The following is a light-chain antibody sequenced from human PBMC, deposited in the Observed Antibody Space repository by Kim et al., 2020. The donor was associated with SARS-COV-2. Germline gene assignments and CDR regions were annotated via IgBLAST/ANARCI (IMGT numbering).Light chain of an antibody. CDR2: GNS. V-gene: IGLV1-40*01. Sequence: RVTISCTGSSSNVGAVYDVHWYQRLPGTAPKLLIYGNSHRPSGVPDRFSGSKSGTSASLAITGLQAEDEADYYCQSYDSSLSGSVFGGGTQLTVL. J-gene: IGLJ3*02. CDR3: QSYDSSLSGSV. CDR1: SSNVGAVYD.